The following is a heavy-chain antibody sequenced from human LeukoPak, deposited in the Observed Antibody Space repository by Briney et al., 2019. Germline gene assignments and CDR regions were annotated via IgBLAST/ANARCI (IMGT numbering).Heavy chain of an antibody. V-gene: IGHV3-74*01. CDR1: GFTFSRYS. CDR2: ISSDGTDT. J-gene: IGHJ6*02. Sequence: GGSLRLSCAASGFTFSRYSMNWVRQAPGKGLVWVSRISSDGTDTTYAASVKGRFTISRDNAKNTLYLQMNSLRAEDTAVYYCARDVNHAMDVWGQGTTVIVSS. CDR3: ARDVNHAMDV.